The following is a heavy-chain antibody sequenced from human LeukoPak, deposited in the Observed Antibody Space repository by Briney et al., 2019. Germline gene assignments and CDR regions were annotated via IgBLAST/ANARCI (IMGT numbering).Heavy chain of an antibody. CDR1: GYTFTSYA. D-gene: IGHD2-2*01. J-gene: IGHJ5*02. Sequence: ASVKVSCKASGYTFTSYAMNWVRQAPGQGLEWMGWINTNTGNPTYAQGFTGRFVFSLDTSVSTAYLQISSLKAEDTAVYYCVREGIVVVPSTSGEAWFDPWGQGTLVTVSS. CDR3: VREGIVVVPSTSGEAWFDP. CDR2: INTNTGNP. V-gene: IGHV7-4-1*02.